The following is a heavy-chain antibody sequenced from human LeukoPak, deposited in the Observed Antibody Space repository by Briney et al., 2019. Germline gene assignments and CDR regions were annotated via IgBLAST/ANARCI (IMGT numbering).Heavy chain of an antibody. V-gene: IGHV4-4*07. CDR1: GGSISSYY. CDR2: IYTSGTS. J-gene: IGHJ4*02. Sequence: SETLSLTCTVSGGSISSYYWSWIRQPPGKGLEWIGRIYTSGTSNYNPSLKSRVTMSVDTSKNQFSVKLSSVTAADTAVYYCARGDFWSGFYNYWGQGTLVTVSS. D-gene: IGHD3-3*01. CDR3: ARGDFWSGFYNY.